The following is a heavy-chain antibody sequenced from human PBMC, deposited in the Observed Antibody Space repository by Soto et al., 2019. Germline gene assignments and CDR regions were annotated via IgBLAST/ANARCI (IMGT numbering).Heavy chain of an antibody. CDR3: ARSRVALVYYYYYYGMDV. CDR1: GGSISPYY. CDR2: VYYSGNT. V-gene: IGHV4-59*12. D-gene: IGHD5-12*01. Sequence: PSETLSLTCTVSGGSISPYYWSWIRQPPGKGLEWIGYVYYSGNTNYNPSLKSRVTISVDTSKNQFSLKLSSVTAADTAVYYCARSRVALVYYYYYYGMDVWGQGTTVTVSS. J-gene: IGHJ6*02.